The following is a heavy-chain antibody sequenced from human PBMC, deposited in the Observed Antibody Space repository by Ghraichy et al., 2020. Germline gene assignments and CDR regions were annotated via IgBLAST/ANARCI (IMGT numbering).Heavy chain of an antibody. D-gene: IGHD5-12*01. Sequence: SETLSLTCAVSGGFISGGGYSWSWIRQPPGKGLEWIGYFYHSGSTYYNPSLKSRVTISVDRSKNQFSLKLSSVTAADTAVYYCARDRGYSHGMDVWGQGTTVTVSS. CDR3: ARDRGYSHGMDV. CDR1: GGFISGGGYS. J-gene: IGHJ6*02. CDR2: FYHSGST. V-gene: IGHV4-30-2*01.